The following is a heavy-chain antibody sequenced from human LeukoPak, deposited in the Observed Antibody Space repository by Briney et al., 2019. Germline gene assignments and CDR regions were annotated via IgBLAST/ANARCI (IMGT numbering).Heavy chain of an antibody. Sequence: SETLPLTCAVSGGHLRRYYWSWIPQSPGKGLEWMGDIHYDGSTKYKSSFKSRITIFLVSYKNQASLRLSPVPPADSALYCGARGVVPRDYGDTLNAYDLWGQGTRVSVS. CDR2: IHYDGST. V-gene: IGHV4-34*01. D-gene: IGHD4-17*01. CDR1: GGHLRRYY. J-gene: IGHJ3*01. CDR3: ARGVVPRDYGDTLNAYDL.